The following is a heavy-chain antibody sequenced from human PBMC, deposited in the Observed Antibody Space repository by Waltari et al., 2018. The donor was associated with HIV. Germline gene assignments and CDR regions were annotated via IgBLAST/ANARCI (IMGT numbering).Heavy chain of an antibody. V-gene: IGHV3-33*01. D-gene: IGHD2-2*01. CDR1: GFMFSSYG. J-gene: IGHJ5*02. CDR2: IWYDGSNK. CDR3: ARDNGRSSGRWFDP. Sequence: GSGGGVVQPGKSLRLSCATSGFMFSSYGMHWVRQAPGKGLEWVAVIWYDGSNKNYADFVKGRFTISRDNSKNTLYLQMSSLRVEDTAVYFCARDNGRSSGRWFDPWGQGTLVTVSS.